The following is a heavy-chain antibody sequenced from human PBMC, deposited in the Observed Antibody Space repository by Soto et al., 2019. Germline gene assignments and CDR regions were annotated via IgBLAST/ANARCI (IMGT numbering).Heavy chain of an antibody. V-gene: IGHV4-39*01. CDR2: IYYSGST. Sequence: AQPRSDSRTGSAGSTSTGSYIPCCIRQPTGKRLEWIGSIYYSGSTYYNPSLKSRVTISVDTSKNQFSLKLSSVTAADTAVYYCARSYYVFCISYMRHYGTNLLPQATTVP. J-gene: IGHJ6*02. CDR3: ARSYYVFCISYMRHYGTNL. D-gene: IGHD3-3*01. CDR1: AGSTSTGSYI.